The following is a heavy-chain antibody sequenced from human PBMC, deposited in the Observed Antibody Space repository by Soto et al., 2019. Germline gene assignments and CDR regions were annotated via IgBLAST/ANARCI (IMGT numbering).Heavy chain of an antibody. CDR1: GGSVSSGDYF. CDR3: AREKGYISGPKNFDS. Sequence: LSLTCTVSGGSVSSGDYFWSWIRQPPGKGLEWIGYIYDSGSSYYNPSLKSRVTMSVDTSKNQFSLKLRSVTAADTAMYYCAREKGYISGPKNFDSWGQGTLVTVSS. J-gene: IGHJ4*02. V-gene: IGHV4-30-4*01. D-gene: IGHD5-12*01. CDR2: IYDSGSS.